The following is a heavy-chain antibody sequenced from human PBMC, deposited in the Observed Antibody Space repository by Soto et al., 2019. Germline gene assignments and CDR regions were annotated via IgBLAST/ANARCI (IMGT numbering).Heavy chain of an antibody. J-gene: IGHJ5*02. CDR2: IYYSGST. Sequence: QLQLQESGPGLVKPSETLSLTCTVSGGSISSSSYYWGWIRQPPGKGLEWIGSIYYSGSTYYNPSLKSRVTISVDTSKNQFSLKLSSVTAADTAVYYCASLRFLEWLLPWFDPWGQETLVTVSS. CDR1: GGSISSSSYY. V-gene: IGHV4-39*01. D-gene: IGHD3-3*01. CDR3: ASLRFLEWLLPWFDP.